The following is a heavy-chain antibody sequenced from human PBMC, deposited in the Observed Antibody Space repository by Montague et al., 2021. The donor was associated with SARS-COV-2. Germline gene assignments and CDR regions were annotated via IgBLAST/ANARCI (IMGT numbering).Heavy chain of an antibody. CDR1: GFTLTNYY. Sequence: SLRLSCAASGFTLTNYYMSWVRQAPGKGLEWVAVTRHDESQKFYADSVKGRVTISKDNSKNILYLQMNSLRREDTAVYHCARIGLGWSYGNGMDVWGQGTTVIVSS. D-gene: IGHD6-19*01. CDR2: TRHDESQK. CDR3: ARIGLGWSYGNGMDV. V-gene: IGHV3-30*04. J-gene: IGHJ6*02.